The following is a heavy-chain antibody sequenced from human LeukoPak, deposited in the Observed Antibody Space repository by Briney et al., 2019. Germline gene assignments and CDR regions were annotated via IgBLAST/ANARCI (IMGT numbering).Heavy chain of an antibody. CDR2: INAGNGNT. Sequence: GASVKVSCKASGYTFTSYAMHWVRQAPGQRLEWMGWINAGNGNTKYSQKFQGRVTITRDTSASTAYMELSSLRSEDTAVYYCARVRAEWIRRPDENWFDPWAREPWSPSPQ. CDR1: GYTFTSYA. CDR3: ARVRAEWIRRPDENWFDP. V-gene: IGHV1-3*01. J-gene: IGHJ5*02. D-gene: IGHD5-12*01.